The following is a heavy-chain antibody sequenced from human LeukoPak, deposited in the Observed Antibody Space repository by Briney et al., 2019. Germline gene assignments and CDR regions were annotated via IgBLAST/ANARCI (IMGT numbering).Heavy chain of an antibody. V-gene: IGHV4-34*01. CDR3: ARKRITIFGVVINGFDY. D-gene: IGHD3-3*01. CDR1: GGSFSGYY. Sequence: SETLSPTCAVYGGSFSGYYWSWIRQPPGKGLEWIGEINHSGSTNYNPSLKSRVTISVDTSKNQFSLKLSSVTAADTAVYYCARKRITIFGVVINGFDYWGQGTLVTVSS. J-gene: IGHJ4*02. CDR2: INHSGST.